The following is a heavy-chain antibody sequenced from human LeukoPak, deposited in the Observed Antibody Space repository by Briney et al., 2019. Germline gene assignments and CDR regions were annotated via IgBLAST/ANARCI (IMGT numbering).Heavy chain of an antibody. Sequence: PGRSLRLPCAASGFTFSSYGMHWVRQAPGKGLEWVAVIWYDGSNKYYADSVKGRFTISRDNSKNTLYLQMNSLRAEDTAVYYCARDRGSSGWYDAFDIWGQGTMVTVSS. CDR2: IWYDGSNK. D-gene: IGHD6-19*01. CDR1: GFTFSSYG. CDR3: ARDRGSSGWYDAFDI. J-gene: IGHJ3*02. V-gene: IGHV3-33*01.